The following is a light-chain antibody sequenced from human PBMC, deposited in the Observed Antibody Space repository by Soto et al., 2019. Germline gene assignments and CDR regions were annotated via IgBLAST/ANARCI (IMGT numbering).Light chain of an antibody. CDR2: DVS. CDR3: RSFTRSNTYV. J-gene: IGLJ1*01. Sequence: QSALTQPASVSGSPGQSITISCTGTSSDVGAYNYVSWYQQHPGKVPKLMIYDVSDRPSGVSNRFSGSKSGNTASLTISALQAEDEADYYCRSFTRSNTYVFGTGTKLTVL. V-gene: IGLV2-14*03. CDR1: SSDVGAYNY.